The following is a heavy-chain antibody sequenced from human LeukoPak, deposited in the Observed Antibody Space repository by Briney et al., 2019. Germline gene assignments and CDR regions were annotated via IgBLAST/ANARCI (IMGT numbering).Heavy chain of an antibody. J-gene: IGHJ5*02. CDR1: GGSISSYY. CDR3: ARLRNYYDSSGYQT. Sequence: PSETLSLTCTVSGGSISSYYWSWIRQPPGKGLEWIGYIYYSGSTNYNPSLKSRVTISVDTSKNQFSLKLSSVTAADTAVYYCARLRNYYDSSGYQTWGQGTLVTVSS. CDR2: IYYSGST. D-gene: IGHD3-22*01. V-gene: IGHV4-59*08.